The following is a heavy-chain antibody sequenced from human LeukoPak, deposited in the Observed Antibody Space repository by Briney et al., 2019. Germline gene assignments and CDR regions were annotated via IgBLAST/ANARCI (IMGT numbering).Heavy chain of an antibody. J-gene: IGHJ4*02. D-gene: IGHD5-12*01. CDR3: ARADIVATTYDY. V-gene: IGHV4-34*01. CDR1: GGSFSGYY. Sequence: SETLSLTCAVYGGSFSGYYWSWIRQPPGKGLEWIGEINHGGSTNYNPSLKSRVTISVDTSKNQFSLKLSSVTAADTAVYYCARADIVATTYDYWGQGTLVTVSS. CDR2: INHGGST.